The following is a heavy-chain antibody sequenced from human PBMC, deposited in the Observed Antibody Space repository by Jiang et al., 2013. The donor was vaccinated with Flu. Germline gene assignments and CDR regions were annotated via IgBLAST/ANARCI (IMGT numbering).Heavy chain of an antibody. CDR2: IDWDNDK. D-gene: IGHD3-10*01. Sequence: KPTQTLTLTCTFSGFSLSAIGMRVSWIRQPPGKALEWLARIDWDNDKFYSTSLKTRLTISKDTSKNQVVLTMTNMDPVDTATYYCALGPVLRGDFDYWGQGTLVTVSS. V-gene: IGHV2-70*04. J-gene: IGHJ4*02. CDR3: ALGPVLRGDFDY. CDR1: GFSLSAIGMR.